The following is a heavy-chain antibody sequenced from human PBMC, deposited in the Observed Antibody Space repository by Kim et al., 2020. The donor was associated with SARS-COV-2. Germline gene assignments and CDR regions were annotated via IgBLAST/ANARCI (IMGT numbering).Heavy chain of an antibody. D-gene: IGHD6-6*01. Sequence: GGSLRLSCAASGFTFSSYGMHWVRQAPGKGLEWVAVISYDGSNKYYADSVKGRFTISRDNSKKTLYLQMNSLRTEDTAVYYCAKDRSSSSSSAPRYYFDYWGQGTLVTVSS. CDR3: AKDRSSSSSSAPRYYFDY. V-gene: IGHV3-30*18. CDR2: ISYDGSNK. CDR1: GFTFSSYG. J-gene: IGHJ4*02.